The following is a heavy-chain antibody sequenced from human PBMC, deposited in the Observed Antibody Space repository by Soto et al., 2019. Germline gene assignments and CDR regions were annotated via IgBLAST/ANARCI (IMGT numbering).Heavy chain of an antibody. CDR2: IIPILDVA. CDR1: GGTFRTYT. V-gene: IGHV1-69*02. Sequence: QVQLVQSGAEVKRPGSSVKVSCQTSGGTFRTYTINWVRQAPGQGLEWMGRIIPILDVANYAQKFQGRVTITADKSTSTAHMDLRSLRSEDTAVYYWARSIQEDIGVACPNDIWFDPWGQGTLVTVSS. CDR3: ARSIQEDIGVACPNDIWFDP. J-gene: IGHJ5*02. D-gene: IGHD6-19*01.